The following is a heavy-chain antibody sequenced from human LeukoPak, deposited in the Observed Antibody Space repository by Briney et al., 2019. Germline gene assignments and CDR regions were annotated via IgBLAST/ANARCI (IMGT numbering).Heavy chain of an antibody. V-gene: IGHV3-23*01. CDR1: GFTFSSYA. CDR2: ISGSGGST. D-gene: IGHD1-26*01. CDR3: AKWAEVGATPTEYFQH. J-gene: IGHJ1*01. Sequence: GASLRLSCAASGFTFSSYAMSWVRQAPGKGLEWVSAISGSGGSTYYADSVKGRFTISRDNSKNTLYLQMNSLRAEDTAVYYCAKWAEVGATPTEYFQHWGQGTLVTVSS.